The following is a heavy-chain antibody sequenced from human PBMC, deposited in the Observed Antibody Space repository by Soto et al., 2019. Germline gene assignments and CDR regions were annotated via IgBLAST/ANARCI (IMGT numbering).Heavy chain of an antibody. D-gene: IGHD6-13*01. J-gene: IGHJ6*02. V-gene: IGHV1-2*04. Sequence: VKVSCKASGYTFTGYYMHWVRQAPGQGLEWMGWINPNSGGTNYAQKFQGWVTMTRDTSISTAYMELSRLRSDDTAVYYCARGKSSQQLVSYYYGMDVWGQGTTVTVSS. CDR2: INPNSGGT. CDR3: ARGKSSQQLVSYYYGMDV. CDR1: GYTFTGYY.